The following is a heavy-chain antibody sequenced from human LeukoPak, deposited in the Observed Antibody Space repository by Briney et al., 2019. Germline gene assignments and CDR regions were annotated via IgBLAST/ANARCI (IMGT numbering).Heavy chain of an antibody. CDR3: SPGDV. V-gene: IGHV3-30-3*01. CDR2: ISYDGSNK. Sequence: GGSLRLSCAAPGFTFSSYAMHWVRQAPGKGLEWVAVISYDGSNKYYADSVKGRFTISRDNSKNTLYLQMNSLRAEDTAVYYCSPGDVWGKGTTVTVSS. CDR1: GFTFSSYA. J-gene: IGHJ6*04.